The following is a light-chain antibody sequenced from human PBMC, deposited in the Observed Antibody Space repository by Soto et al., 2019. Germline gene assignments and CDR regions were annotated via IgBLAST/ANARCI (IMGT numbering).Light chain of an antibody. CDR3: SSYAVTKTFV. J-gene: IGLJ1*01. V-gene: IGLV2-8*01. Sequence: QSALTQPPPASGSPGQSVTISCTGTSSDVGNYNSVSWYQQHPGKAPKLLIYDVSQRPSGVPDRFSGSKSGNTASLTVSGLQAEDEADYYCSSYAVTKTFVFGTGTQLTVL. CDR2: DVS. CDR1: SSDVGNYNS.